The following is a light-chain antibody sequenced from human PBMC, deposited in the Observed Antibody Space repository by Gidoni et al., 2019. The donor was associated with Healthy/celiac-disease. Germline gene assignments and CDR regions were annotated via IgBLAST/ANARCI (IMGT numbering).Light chain of an antibody. CDR2: DAS. J-gene: IGKJ3*01. V-gene: IGKV1-33*01. CDR3: QQYDNLPFT. Sequence: DIQMTQSPPSLSASVGDRVTITFQASQDISNYLNWYQQKPGKAPKLLIYDASNLETGVPSRFSGSGSGTDFTFTISSLQPEDIATYYCQQYDNLPFTFGPGTKVDIK. CDR1: QDISNY.